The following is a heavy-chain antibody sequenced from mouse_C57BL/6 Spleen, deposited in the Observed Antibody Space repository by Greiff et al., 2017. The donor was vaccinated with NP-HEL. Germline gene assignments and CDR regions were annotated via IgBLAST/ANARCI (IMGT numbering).Heavy chain of an antibody. J-gene: IGHJ4*01. D-gene: IGHD1-1*01. CDR3: ARSLLFITTVVGY. V-gene: IGHV5-17*01. Sequence: EVKLMESGGGLVKPGGSLKLSCAASGFTFSDYGMHWVRQAPEKGLAWVAYLSSGSSTIYYADTVKGRFTISRDNAKNTLFLQMTSLRSEDTAMDYCARSLLFITTVVGYWGQGTSVTVSS. CDR2: LSSGSSTI. CDR1: GFTFSDYG.